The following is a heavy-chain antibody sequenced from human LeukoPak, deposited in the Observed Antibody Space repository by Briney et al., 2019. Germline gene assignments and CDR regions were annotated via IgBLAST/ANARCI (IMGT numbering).Heavy chain of an antibody. CDR2: IYYSGST. Sequence: SETLSLTCTVSGGSISSSSYYWGWIRQPPGKGLEWIGSIYYSGSTYYNPSLKSRVTISVDTSKNQFSLKLSSVTAADTAVYYCARDPYSYGYGGFDPWGQGTLVTVSS. D-gene: IGHD5-18*01. J-gene: IGHJ5*02. CDR1: GGSISSSSYY. CDR3: ARDPYSYGYGGFDP. V-gene: IGHV4-39*07.